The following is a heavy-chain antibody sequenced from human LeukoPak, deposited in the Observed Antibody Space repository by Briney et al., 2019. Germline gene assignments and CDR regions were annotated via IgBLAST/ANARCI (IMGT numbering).Heavy chain of an antibody. V-gene: IGHV1-18*01. CDR1: GYTFTSYG. J-gene: IGHJ4*02. Sequence: ASVKVSCKASGYTFTSYGISWVRQAPGQGLEWMGWISAYNGNTNYAQKLRGRVTMTTDTSTSTAYMELRSLRSDDTAVYYCARLSGGYYHGSGSYGYFDYWGQGTLVTVSS. CDR2: ISAYNGNT. D-gene: IGHD3-10*01. CDR3: ARLSGGYYHGSGSYGYFDY.